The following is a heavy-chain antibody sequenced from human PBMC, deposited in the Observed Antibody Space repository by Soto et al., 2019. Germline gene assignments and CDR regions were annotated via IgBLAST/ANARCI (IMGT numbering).Heavy chain of an antibody. CDR3: ASDFVPGRMVRGVSAFYI. D-gene: IGHD3-10*01. CDR1: GYTFISYG. Sequence: QVQLVQSGAEVKKPGASVKVSCKASGYTFISYGISWVRQAPGQGLEWMGWISAYNGNTNYAQKVQGRVTMTTDTFTSTAYMELKSLRSDDTAVYYCASDFVPGRMVRGVSAFYIWGQWTMVTVSS. J-gene: IGHJ3*02. CDR2: ISAYNGNT. V-gene: IGHV1-18*04.